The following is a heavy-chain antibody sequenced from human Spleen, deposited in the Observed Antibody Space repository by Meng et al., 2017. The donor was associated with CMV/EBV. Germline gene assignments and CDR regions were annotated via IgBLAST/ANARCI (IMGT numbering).Heavy chain of an antibody. D-gene: IGHD6-6*01. J-gene: IGHJ6*02. V-gene: IGHV3-11*04. CDR2: ISSSGSTI. CDR3: ARSPLRDMGFMGLIAARRNYYGMDV. Sequence: WVRQAPGKGLEWVSYISSSGSTIYYADSVKGRFTISRDNAKNSLYLQMNSLRAEDTAVYYCARSPLRDMGFMGLIAARRNYYGMDVWGQGTTVTVS.